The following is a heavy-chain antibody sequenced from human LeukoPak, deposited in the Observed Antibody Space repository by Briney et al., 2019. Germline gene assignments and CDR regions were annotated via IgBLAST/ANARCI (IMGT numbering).Heavy chain of an antibody. D-gene: IGHD6-19*01. V-gene: IGHV3-7*01. CDR2: IKQDGSGE. CDR3: TTGYSSGWYNEGNY. Sequence: GGSLRLSCVASGFNFSRYWMSWVRQAPGKGLEWVAKIKQDGSGEYYLDSVKGRFTISRDNAKNSLYLQMNSLRADDTAVYFCTTGYSSGWYNEGNYWGQGTLVTVSS. J-gene: IGHJ4*02. CDR1: GFNFSRYW.